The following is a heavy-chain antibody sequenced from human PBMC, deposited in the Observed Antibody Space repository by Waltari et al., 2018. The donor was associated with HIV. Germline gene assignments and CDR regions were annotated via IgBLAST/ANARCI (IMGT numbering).Heavy chain of an antibody. D-gene: IGHD2-15*01. Sequence: QVQLVQSGAEVKKPGASVKVSCKASGYTFTGYYMHWVRQAPGQGLAWMGWINPNSGGTNYAQKLQGRVTMTRDTSISTAYMELSRLRSDDTAVYYCARTFLYCSGGTCYFDYWGQGTLVTVSS. V-gene: IGHV1-2*02. J-gene: IGHJ4*02. CDR2: INPNSGGT. CDR3: ARTFLYCSGGTCYFDY. CDR1: GYTFTGYY.